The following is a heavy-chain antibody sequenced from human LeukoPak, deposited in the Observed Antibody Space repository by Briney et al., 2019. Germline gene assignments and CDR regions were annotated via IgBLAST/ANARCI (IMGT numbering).Heavy chain of an antibody. CDR3: ARVRKYYYDSSGVDY. D-gene: IGHD3-22*01. CDR1: GGSISSDNW. V-gene: IGHV4-4*02. J-gene: IGHJ4*02. Sequence: SETLSLTCAVSGGSISSDNWWSWVRQPPGKGLEWIGEIYHSGSTNYNPSLKSRVTISVDKSKNQFSLKLSSVTAADTAVYYCARVRKYYYDSSGVDYWGQGTLVTVSS. CDR2: IYHSGST.